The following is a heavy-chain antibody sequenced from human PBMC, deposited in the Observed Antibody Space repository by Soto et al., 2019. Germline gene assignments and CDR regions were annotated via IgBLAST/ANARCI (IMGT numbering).Heavy chain of an antibody. CDR2: MNPNSGDT. CDR1: GYTFTNYD. CDR3: ARAPRNWGFDF. D-gene: IGHD7-27*01. J-gene: IGHJ4*02. V-gene: IGHV1-8*01. Sequence: QVQRVQSGAEVKKPGASVKVSCKASGYTFTNYDINWVRQTTGQGLEWLGWMNPNSGDTGYAQKFQGRVTMTRNAAISTAYMELSSLTFEDTAIYSCARAPRNWGFDFWGQGTLVTVSS.